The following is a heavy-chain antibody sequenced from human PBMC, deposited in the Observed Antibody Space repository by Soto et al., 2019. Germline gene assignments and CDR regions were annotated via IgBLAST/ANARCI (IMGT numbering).Heavy chain of an antibody. V-gene: IGHV1-2*02. D-gene: IGHD1-1*01. Sequence: ASVKVSCKASGYTFTGYYMHWVRQAPGQGLEWMGWINPNSGGTNYTQKFQGRVTMTRDTSISTAYMELSRLRSDDTAVYYCAIGTPAEYNWFDPWGQGXLVTVYS. CDR3: AIGTPAEYNWFDP. CDR1: GYTFTGYY. CDR2: INPNSGGT. J-gene: IGHJ5*02.